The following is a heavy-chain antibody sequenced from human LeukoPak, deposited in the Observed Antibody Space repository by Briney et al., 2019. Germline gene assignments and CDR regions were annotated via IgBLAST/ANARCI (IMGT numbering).Heavy chain of an antibody. V-gene: IGHV3-7*01. J-gene: IGHJ4*02. CDR3: ARSPLGGYPPPAYFDY. D-gene: IGHD2-15*01. CDR2: IKQDVSEK. CDR1: GFTFSSYS. Sequence: PGGSLRLSCAASGFTFSSYSMNWVRQAPGKGLEWVANIKQDVSEKYYVDSVKGRFTISRDNAKNSLYLQMNSLRAEDTAVYYCARSPLGGYPPPAYFDYWGQGTLVTVSS.